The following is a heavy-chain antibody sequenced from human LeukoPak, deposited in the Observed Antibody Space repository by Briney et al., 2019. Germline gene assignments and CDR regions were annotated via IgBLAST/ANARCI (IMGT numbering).Heavy chain of an antibody. D-gene: IGHD3-3*01. CDR2: IKQDGSEK. CDR1: GFTFSSYW. Sequence: GGSLRLSCAASGFTFSSYWMSWVCQAPWKGLDWVSNIKQDGSEKYYVDSVKGRFTISRDNAKNSLYLQMNSLRAEDTAVYYCARVRDDFWSTYFDYWGQGTLVTVSS. J-gene: IGHJ4*02. V-gene: IGHV3-7*01. CDR3: ARVRDDFWSTYFDY.